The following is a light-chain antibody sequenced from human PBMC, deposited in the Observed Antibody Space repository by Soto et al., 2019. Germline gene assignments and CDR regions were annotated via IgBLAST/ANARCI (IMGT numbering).Light chain of an antibody. CDR2: GAS. CDR1: KSGSSY. CDR3: QQYDNWPLT. Sequence: EIVLTPSPATLSLSPGERATLSWRASKSGSSYLAWYQQKPGQAPRLLIHGASTRATGIPARFSGSGSGTEFTLTISSLQSEDFAVYYCQQYDNWPLTFGGGTKVDIK. V-gene: IGKV3-15*01. J-gene: IGKJ4*01.